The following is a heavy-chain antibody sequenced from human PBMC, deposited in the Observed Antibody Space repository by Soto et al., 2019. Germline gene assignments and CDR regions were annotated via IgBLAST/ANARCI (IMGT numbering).Heavy chain of an antibody. D-gene: IGHD3-22*01. CDR3: AKGGSYYYDSSGYYAN. V-gene: IGHV3-23*01. Sequence: PGGSLRLSCAASGFTFTSYAMSWVRQAPGKGLEWVSAISGSGGSSYYADSVKGRFTISRDNSKNTLFLQMNSLRAEDTAIYYCAKGGSYYYDSSGYYANWSQGTLVTVSS. CDR2: ISGSGGSS. J-gene: IGHJ4*02. CDR1: GFTFTSYA.